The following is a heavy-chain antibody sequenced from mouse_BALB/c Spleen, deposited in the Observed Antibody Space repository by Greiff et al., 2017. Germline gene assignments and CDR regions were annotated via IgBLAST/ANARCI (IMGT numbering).Heavy chain of an antibody. J-gene: IGHJ4*01. V-gene: IGHV7-3*02. CDR2: IRNKANGYTT. Sequence: EVKVEESGGGLVQPGGSLRLSCATSGFTFSDYYMSWVRQPPGKALEWLGFIRNKANGYTTEYSASVKGRFTISRDNSQSILYLQMNTLRAEDSATYYCARERDYWGQGTSVTVSS. CDR3: ARERDY. CDR1: GFTFSDYY.